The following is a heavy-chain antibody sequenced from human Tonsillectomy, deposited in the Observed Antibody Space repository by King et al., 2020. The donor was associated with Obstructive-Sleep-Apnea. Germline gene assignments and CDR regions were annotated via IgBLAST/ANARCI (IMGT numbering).Heavy chain of an antibody. CDR1: GGSVSSGSYY. CDR3: ARILRYFDWLGGDGAFDI. D-gene: IGHD3-9*01. Sequence: QLQESGPGLVKPSETLSLTCTCSGGSVSSGSYYWSWIGQPPGKGLEWIGDIYYSGSTNYNPSLKRRVTISVDTSKNQFSLKPSSVTAADTAVYYCARILRYFDWLGGDGAFDIWGQGTMVTVSS. V-gene: IGHV4-61*01. CDR2: IYYSGST. J-gene: IGHJ3*02.